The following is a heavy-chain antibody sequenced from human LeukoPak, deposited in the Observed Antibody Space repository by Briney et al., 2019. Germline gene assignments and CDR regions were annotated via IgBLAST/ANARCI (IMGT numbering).Heavy chain of an antibody. D-gene: IGHD3-10*01. CDR3: ARDIMVRGVIKRSGMDV. CDR2: INHSGST. CDR1: GGSFSGYY. J-gene: IGHJ6*04. Sequence: PSETLSLNCAVYGGSFSGYYWSWSRQPPGKGLEWIGEINHSGSTNYNPSLKSRVTISVDTSKNQFSLKLSSVTAADTAVYYCARDIMVRGVIKRSGMDVWGKGTTVTVSS. V-gene: IGHV4-34*01.